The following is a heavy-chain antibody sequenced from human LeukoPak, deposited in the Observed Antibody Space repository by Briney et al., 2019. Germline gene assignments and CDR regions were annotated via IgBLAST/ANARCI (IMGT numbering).Heavy chain of an antibody. D-gene: IGHD3-16*02. CDR1: GYTLTELS. CDR2: FDPEDGET. Sequence: GASVKVSCKVSGYTLTELSMHWVRQAPGKGLEWMGGFDPEDGETIYAQKFQGRVTMTEDTSTDTAYMELSSLRSEDTAVYYCATVMITFGGVIVHPRVFDYWGQGTLVTVSS. CDR3: ATVMITFGGVIVHPRVFDY. V-gene: IGHV1-24*01. J-gene: IGHJ4*02.